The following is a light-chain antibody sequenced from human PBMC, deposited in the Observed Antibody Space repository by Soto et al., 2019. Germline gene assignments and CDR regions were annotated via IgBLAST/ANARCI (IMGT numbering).Light chain of an antibody. CDR3: QLRSNWPPTWT. J-gene: IGKJ1*01. CDR1: QSVSSY. V-gene: IGKV3-11*01. CDR2: DAS. Sequence: EIVLTQSPATLSLSPGERATLSCRASQSVSSYLAWYQQKPGQAPRLLIYDASSRATGIPARFSGSGSGTDFTLTISILEPEDVAVYCCQLRSNWPPTWTFGQGTKVEIK.